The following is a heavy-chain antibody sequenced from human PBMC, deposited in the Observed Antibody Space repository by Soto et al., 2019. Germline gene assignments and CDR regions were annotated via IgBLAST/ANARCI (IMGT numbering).Heavy chain of an antibody. V-gene: IGHV3-48*03. Sequence: PGGSLRLSCKTSGFTFTNFDLSWVRQAPGKGLEWVAFISGSGCTIYYKDSVKGRFTISKDDARTSLFLQMDSLRPEDTAVYYCVRGERNILRPSYRKWGIYFDFWGQGTLVTVSS. CDR2: ISGSGCTI. J-gene: IGHJ4*02. CDR3: VRGERNILRPSYRKWGIYFDF. CDR1: GFTFTNFD. D-gene: IGHD1-1*01.